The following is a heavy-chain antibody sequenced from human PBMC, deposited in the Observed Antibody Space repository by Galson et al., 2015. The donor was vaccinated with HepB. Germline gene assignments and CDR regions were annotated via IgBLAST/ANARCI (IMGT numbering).Heavy chain of an antibody. J-gene: IGHJ4*02. Sequence: SVKVSCKASGGTFSSYAISWVRQAPGQGLEWMGGIIPIFGTANYAQKFQGRVTITADESTSTAYMELSSLRSEDPAVYYCARDRRDSRDEPFDYWGQGTLSPSPQ. V-gene: IGHV1-69*13. D-gene: IGHD1-14*01. CDR3: ARDRRDSRDEPFDY. CDR1: GGTFSSYA. CDR2: IIPIFGTA.